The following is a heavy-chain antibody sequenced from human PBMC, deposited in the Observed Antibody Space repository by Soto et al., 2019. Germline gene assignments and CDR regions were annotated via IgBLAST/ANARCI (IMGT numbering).Heavy chain of an antibody. CDR3: ARDQDGYNYDDKDTFDY. V-gene: IGHV3-33*01. Sequence: GGSLRLSCAASGFTFSSYGMHWVRQAPGKGLEWVAVIWYDGSNKYYADSVKGRFTISRDNSKNTLYLQMNSLRAEDTAVYYCARDQDGYNYDDKDTFDYWGQGTLVTVSS. CDR2: IWYDGSNK. D-gene: IGHD5-12*01. CDR1: GFTFSSYG. J-gene: IGHJ4*02.